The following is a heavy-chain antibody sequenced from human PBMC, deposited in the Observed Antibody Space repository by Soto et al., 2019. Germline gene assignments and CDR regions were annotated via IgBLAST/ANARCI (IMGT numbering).Heavy chain of an antibody. J-gene: IGHJ4*02. V-gene: IGHV3-9*01. CDR3: AKLRSPASSGWFFPRTARDAFRGAFDY. CDR1: GFTFDDYA. CDR2: ISWNSGSI. Sequence: PGGSLRLSCAASGFTFDDYAMHWVRQAPGKGLEWVSGISWNSGSIGYADSVKGRFTISRDNAKNSLYLQMNSLRAEDTALYYCAKLRSPASSGWFFPRTARDAFRGAFDYWGQGTLVTVSS. D-gene: IGHD6-19*01.